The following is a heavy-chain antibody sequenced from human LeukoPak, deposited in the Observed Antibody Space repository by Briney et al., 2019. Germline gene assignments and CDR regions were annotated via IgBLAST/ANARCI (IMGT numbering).Heavy chain of an antibody. Sequence: PRGSLRLSCSASGFTFSSYWMSGVPQAPGRGGEGVANIKQVGSEKYYVDSVKGRFTISRDNAKNSLYLQMNSLRAEDTAVYYCARVDVAAAGTGYYYYYGMDVWGQGTTVTVSS. CDR2: IKQVGSEK. V-gene: IGHV3-7*01. J-gene: IGHJ6*02. D-gene: IGHD6-13*01. CDR3: ARVDVAAAGTGYYYYYGMDV. CDR1: GFTFSSYW.